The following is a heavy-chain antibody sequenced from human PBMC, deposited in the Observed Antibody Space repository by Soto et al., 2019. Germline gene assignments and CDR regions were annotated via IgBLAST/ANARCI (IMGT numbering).Heavy chain of an antibody. CDR1: GITFSRYG. Sequence: QVQLVESGGGVVQPGRSLRLSCVTSGITFSRYGMHWVRQAPGKGLEWVAVISYDGSDIYYGDSVRGRFTISRDNSKNTLYLQMNSLGVEDTAVDYCASEVDSYFDNWGQGALVTVSS. J-gene: IGHJ4*02. CDR2: ISYDGSDI. D-gene: IGHD3-9*01. CDR3: ASEVDSYFDN. V-gene: IGHV3-33*05.